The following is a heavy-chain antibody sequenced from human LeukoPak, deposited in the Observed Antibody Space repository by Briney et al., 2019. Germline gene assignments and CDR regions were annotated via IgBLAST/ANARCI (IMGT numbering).Heavy chain of an antibody. Sequence: GGSLRLSCVASGFTFRDYGIHWVRQAPDKGLEWVAFIEHDGNDAYYPDSVKGRFSLSRDDSKAAVSLQMNWLRAEDTALYYCGKNLLPGRPGVEPGSWGKGPLFTDSS. CDR1: GFTFRDYG. J-gene: IGHJ5*02. V-gene: IGHV3-30*02. D-gene: IGHD1-1*01. CDR2: IEHDGNDA. CDR3: GKNLLPGRPGVEPGS.